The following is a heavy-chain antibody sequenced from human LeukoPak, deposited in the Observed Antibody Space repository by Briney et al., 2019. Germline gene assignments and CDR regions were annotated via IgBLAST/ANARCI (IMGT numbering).Heavy chain of an antibody. D-gene: IGHD4-17*01. CDR3: ARGGPTVTTEWFDP. J-gene: IGHJ5*02. Sequence: PSETLSLTCTVSGGSISSSSYYWGWIRQPPGKGLEWIGGINHSGSTNYNPSLKSRVTISLDTSKNQFSLKLSSVTAADTAVYYCARGGPTVTTEWFDPWGQGTLVTVSS. V-gene: IGHV4-39*07. CDR1: GGSISSSSYY. CDR2: INHSGST.